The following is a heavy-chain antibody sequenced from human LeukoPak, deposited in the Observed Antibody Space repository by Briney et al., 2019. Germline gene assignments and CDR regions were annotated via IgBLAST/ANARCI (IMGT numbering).Heavy chain of an antibody. D-gene: IGHD1-1*01. CDR1: GYTFTSYG. J-gene: IGHJ4*02. V-gene: IGHV1-18*01. Sequence: GASVKVSCKASGYTFTSYGISWVRQAPGQGLEWMGWISAYSGNTNYAQKLQGRVTMTRDTSTSTAYMELRRLRSDDTAVYYCARERWWNGYRNPNFDYGGQGTLVTVSS. CDR2: ISAYSGNT. CDR3: ARERWWNGYRNPNFDY.